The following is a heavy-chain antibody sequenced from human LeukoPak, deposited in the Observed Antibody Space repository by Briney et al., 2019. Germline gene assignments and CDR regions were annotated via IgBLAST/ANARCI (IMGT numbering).Heavy chain of an antibody. V-gene: IGHV4-34*01. CDR3: ARYIVSYPHDAFDI. D-gene: IGHD1-26*01. Sequence: SEALSLTCAVYGGSFSGYYWSWIRQPPGKGLEWIGEINHSGSTNYNPSLKSRVTISVDTSKKQFSLKLSSVTAADTAFYYCARYIVSYPHDAFDIWGQGTMVTVSS. CDR2: INHSGST. CDR1: GGSFSGYY. J-gene: IGHJ3*02.